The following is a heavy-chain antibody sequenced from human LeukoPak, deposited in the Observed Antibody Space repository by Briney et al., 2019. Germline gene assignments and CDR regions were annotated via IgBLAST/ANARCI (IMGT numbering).Heavy chain of an antibody. CDR1: GFTFSSYA. V-gene: IGHV3-23*01. Sequence: GGSLRLSCAASGFTFSSYAMSRVRQAPGKGLEWVSAISGSGGSTYYADSVKGRFTISRDNSKNTLYLQMNSLRAEDTAVYYCAKGDYYDSSAYYPASFDYWGQGTLVTVSS. CDR3: AKGDYYDSSAYYPASFDY. J-gene: IGHJ4*02. D-gene: IGHD3-22*01. CDR2: ISGSGGST.